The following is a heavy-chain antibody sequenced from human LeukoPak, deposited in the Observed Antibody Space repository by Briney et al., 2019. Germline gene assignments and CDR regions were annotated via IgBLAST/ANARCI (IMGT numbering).Heavy chain of an antibody. J-gene: IGHJ4*02. CDR2: INQDGSET. CDR1: GFTFTSHW. Sequence: GGSLRLSCAASGFTFTSHWMSWVRQARGKGLEWVANINQDGSETYFVDSVKGRFTISRDNAKNSLYLQMNSLKTEDTAVYYCTTDIRWELHLGYWGQGALVTVSS. V-gene: IGHV3-7*05. D-gene: IGHD1-26*01. CDR3: TTDIRWELHLGY.